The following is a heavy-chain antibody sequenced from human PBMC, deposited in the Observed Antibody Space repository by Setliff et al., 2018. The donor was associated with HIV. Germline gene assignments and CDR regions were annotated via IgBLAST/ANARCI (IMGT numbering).Heavy chain of an antibody. J-gene: IGHJ6*02. CDR2: ISWDGDMT. V-gene: IGHV3-43*01. CDR1: GFTFDDYT. Sequence: PGGSLRLSCAASGFTFDDYTMHWVRQAPGKGLEWVSLISWDGDMTYYADSVKGRFTISRDNSKNSLYLQMNSLRAEDTAVYYCARVFLEWLLYRPDYVMDVWGQGTTV. CDR3: ARVFLEWLLYRPDYVMDV. D-gene: IGHD3-3*01.